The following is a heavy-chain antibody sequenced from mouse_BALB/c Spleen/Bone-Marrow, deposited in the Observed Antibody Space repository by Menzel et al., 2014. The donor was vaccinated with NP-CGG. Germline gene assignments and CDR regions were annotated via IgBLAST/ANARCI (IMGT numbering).Heavy chain of an antibody. D-gene: IGHD1-1*01. J-gene: IGHJ3*01. CDR2: ISDGGSYT. CDR3: ANYYGSTWFAY. Sequence: VQLQQSGGGLVKPGGSLKLSCAASVFTFSDYYMYWVRQTPEKRLEWVATISDGGSYTYYPDSVKGRFTISRDNAKNNLYLQMSSLKSEDTAMYYCANYYGSTWFAYWGQGTLVTVSA. CDR1: VFTFSDYY. V-gene: IGHV5-4*02.